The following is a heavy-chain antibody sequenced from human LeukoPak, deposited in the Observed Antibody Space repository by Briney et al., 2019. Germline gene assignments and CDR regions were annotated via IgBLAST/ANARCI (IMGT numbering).Heavy chain of an antibody. CDR2: INTDGNNT. Sequence: GGSLRLSCAASGFIFSSYWMHWVRQAPGKGLVWVSHINTDGNNTTYADSVKGRFTISRDNAKNTLYLQMNSLRAEDTAVYYCARGAKYYDFWSGLFSFDPWGQGTLVTVSS. D-gene: IGHD3-3*01. CDR3: ARGAKYYDFWSGLFSFDP. J-gene: IGHJ5*02. V-gene: IGHV3-74*01. CDR1: GFIFSSYW.